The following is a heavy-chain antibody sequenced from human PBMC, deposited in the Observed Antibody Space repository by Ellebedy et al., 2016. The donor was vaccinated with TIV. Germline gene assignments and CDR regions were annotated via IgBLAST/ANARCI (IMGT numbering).Heavy chain of an antibody. Sequence: AASVKVSCKASGYTFTDSYVHWVRQRPGQGLEWMGYINPKRGGTHEAQKFQGRVTMTSDTTITTAYMELSRLTSDDTAVYFCAASFVIDYYYGMNVWGQGTTVTVSS. CDR2: INPKRGGT. V-gene: IGHV1-2*02. CDR3: AASFVIDYYYGMNV. D-gene: IGHD3-16*02. CDR1: GYTFTDSY. J-gene: IGHJ6*02.